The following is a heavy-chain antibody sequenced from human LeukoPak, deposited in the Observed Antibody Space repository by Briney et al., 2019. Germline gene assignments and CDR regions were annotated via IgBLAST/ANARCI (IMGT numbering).Heavy chain of an antibody. D-gene: IGHD2-2*01. CDR1: GYTFTTLY. J-gene: IGHJ3*02. CDR2: INPSGGSS. V-gene: IGHV1-46*01. Sequence: ASVKVSCRASGYTFTTLYMHWVRQAPGQGLEWMGIINPSGGSSSYAQKFQGRVSMTRDMSTSTVYMELSSLRSEDTAVYYCARGGIVPTGILSGDWQKYDPYDIWGQGTMVTVSS. CDR3: ARGGIVPTGILSGDWQKYDPYDI.